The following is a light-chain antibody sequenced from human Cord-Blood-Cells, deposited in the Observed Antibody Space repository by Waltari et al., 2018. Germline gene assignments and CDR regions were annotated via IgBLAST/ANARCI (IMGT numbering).Light chain of an antibody. J-gene: IGLJ3*02. CDR1: SSDVASNNL. CDR3: CSYAGSSTWV. Sequence: QSAPTQPAAVAGPPGQSLTISCTGTSSDVASNNLVSWYQHHPGKAPKLMIYEGSKRPSGVSNRFSGSKSGNTASLTISGLQAEDEADYYCCSYAGSSTWVFGGGTKLTVL. V-gene: IGLV2-23*01. CDR2: EGS.